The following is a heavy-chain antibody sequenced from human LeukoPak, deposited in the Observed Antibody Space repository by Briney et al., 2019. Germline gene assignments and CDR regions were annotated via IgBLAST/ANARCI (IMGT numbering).Heavy chain of an antibody. CDR3: ARDYYYGSGSYSSGPIYGMDV. Sequence: GRSLRLSCAASGFTFSSYGMHWVRQAPGKGLEWVAVIWYDGSNKYYADSVKGRFTISRDNSKNTLYLQMNSPRAEDTAVYYCARDYYYGSGSYSSGPIYGMDVWGQGTTVTVSS. V-gene: IGHV3-33*01. CDR1: GFTFSSYG. J-gene: IGHJ6*02. D-gene: IGHD3-10*01. CDR2: IWYDGSNK.